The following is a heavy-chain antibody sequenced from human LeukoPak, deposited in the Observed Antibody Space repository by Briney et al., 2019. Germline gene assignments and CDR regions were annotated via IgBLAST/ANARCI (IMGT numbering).Heavy chain of an antibody. CDR2: ISSSSSYI. D-gene: IGHD3-3*01. J-gene: IGHJ3*02. V-gene: IGHV3-21*01. CDR1: GFTFSSYT. CDR3: ARDPEWLLAKTAFDI. Sequence: PGGSLRLSCAASGFTFSSYTMKWVRQAPGKGLEWVSSISSSSSYIYYADSVKGRFTISRDNAKNSLYLQMNSLRAEDTAVYYCARDPEWLLAKTAFDICGQGTMVTVSS.